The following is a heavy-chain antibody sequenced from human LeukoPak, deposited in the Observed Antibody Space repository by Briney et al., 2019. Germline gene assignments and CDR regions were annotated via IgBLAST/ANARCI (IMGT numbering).Heavy chain of an antibody. D-gene: IGHD5-18*01. CDR1: GGSISSYY. CDR2: IYYSGST. V-gene: IGHV4-59*01. Sequence: SETLSLTCTVSGGSISSYYWSWIWQPPGKGLEWIGYIYYSGSTNYNPSLKSRVTISVDTSKNQFSLKLSSVTAADTAVYYCARSGYSYGADAFDIWGQGTMVTVSS. CDR3: ARSGYSYGADAFDI. J-gene: IGHJ3*02.